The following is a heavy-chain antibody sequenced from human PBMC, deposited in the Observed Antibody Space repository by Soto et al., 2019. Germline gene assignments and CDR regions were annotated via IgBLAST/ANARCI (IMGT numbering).Heavy chain of an antibody. J-gene: IGHJ3*02. CDR3: ARVVAGDSSGYYYDAFDI. CDR1: GFTVSSNY. CDR2: IYSGGST. V-gene: IGHV3-53*01. D-gene: IGHD3-22*01. Sequence: EVQLVESGGGLIQPGGSLRLSCAASGFTVSSNYMSWVRQAPGKGLEWVSVIYSGGSTYYADSVKGRFTISRDNSKNTRCLKMNRLRAEDTAVYYCARVVAGDSSGYYYDAFDIWGQGTMVTVSS.